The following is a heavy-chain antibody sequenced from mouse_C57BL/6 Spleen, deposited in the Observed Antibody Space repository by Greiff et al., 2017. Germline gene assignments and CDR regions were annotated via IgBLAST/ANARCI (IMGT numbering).Heavy chain of an antibody. CDR2: IYPGNSDT. CDR3: TMEGFTEENWYFDV. CDR1: GYTFTSYW. Sequence: EVQLQQSGPVLARPGASVKMSCKTSGYTFTSYWMHWVKQRPGQGLEWIGAIYPGNSDTSYNQKFKGKAKLTAVTSASTAYMELSSLTNEDSAVYYCTMEGFTEENWYFDVWGTGTTVTVSS. D-gene: IGHD1-1*01. J-gene: IGHJ1*03. V-gene: IGHV1-5*01.